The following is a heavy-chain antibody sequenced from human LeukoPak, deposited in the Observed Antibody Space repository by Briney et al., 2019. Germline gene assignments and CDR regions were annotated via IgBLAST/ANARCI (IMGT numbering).Heavy chain of an antibody. J-gene: IGHJ4*02. CDR1: GFTFSSYT. D-gene: IGHD5-18*01. V-gene: IGHV3-21*01. CDR3: ARDDGSYGYVVREGYFDY. Sequence: GGSLRLSCAASGFTFSSYTMNWVRQAPGKGLEWVSSITSSSSYIYYADPVKGRFTISRDNARNSLYLQMNSLRAEDTAVYYCARDDGSYGYVVREGYFDYWGQGTLVTVSS. CDR2: ITSSSSYI.